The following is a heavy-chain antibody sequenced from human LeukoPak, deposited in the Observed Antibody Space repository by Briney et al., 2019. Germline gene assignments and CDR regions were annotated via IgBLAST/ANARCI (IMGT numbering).Heavy chain of an antibody. CDR1: GYSFTSYW. D-gene: IGHD2-2*01. CDR3: ARQGCSSTSCYFYSPAFDI. J-gene: IGHJ3*02. V-gene: IGHV5-51*01. Sequence: GESLQISCKGSGYSFTSYWIGWVRQMPGKGLEWMGIIYPGDSDTRYSPSFQGQVTISADKSISTAYLQWSSLKASDTAMYYCARQGCSSTSCYFYSPAFDIWGQGTMVTVSS. CDR2: IYPGDSDT.